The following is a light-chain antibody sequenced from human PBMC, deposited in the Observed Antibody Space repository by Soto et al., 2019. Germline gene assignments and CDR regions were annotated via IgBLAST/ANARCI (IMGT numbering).Light chain of an antibody. CDR3: SSFTGSSYV. Sequence: QSVLTQPASVSGFPGQSITISCTGTSSDVGNNNYVSWYQHNPGRAPKVMICDVTNRPSGVSNRSSGSKSGNTASLTISGLQAEDEADYYCSSFTGSSYVFGTGTKVTVL. V-gene: IGLV2-14*03. CDR1: SSDVGNNNY. J-gene: IGLJ1*01. CDR2: DVT.